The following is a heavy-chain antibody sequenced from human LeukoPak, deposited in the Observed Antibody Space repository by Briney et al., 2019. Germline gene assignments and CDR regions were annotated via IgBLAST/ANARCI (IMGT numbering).Heavy chain of an antibody. D-gene: IGHD6-13*01. V-gene: IGHV3-30*18. CDR2: ISYDGSNK. J-gene: IGHJ1*01. CDR1: GFTFSSYG. Sequence: GGSLRLSCAASGFTFSSYGMHWVRQAPGKGLEWVAVISYDGSNKYYADSVKGRFTISRDNSKNTLYLQMNSLRAEDTAVYYCAKDDSSWPFQHWGQGTLVTVSS. CDR3: AKDDSSWPFQH.